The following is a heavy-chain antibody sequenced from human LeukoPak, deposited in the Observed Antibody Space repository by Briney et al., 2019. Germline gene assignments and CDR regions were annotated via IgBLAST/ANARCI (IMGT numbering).Heavy chain of an antibody. J-gene: IGHJ6*03. Sequence: SETLSLTCTVSGGSISSSSYYWGWIRQPPGKGLEWIGSIYYSGSTYYNPSLKSRVTISVDTSKNQFSLKLSSVTAADTAVYYCANGAFRLYYIDVWGKGTTVTVSS. CDR1: GGSISSSSYY. CDR3: ANGAFRLYYIDV. V-gene: IGHV4-39*01. CDR2: IYYSGST. D-gene: IGHD2-8*01.